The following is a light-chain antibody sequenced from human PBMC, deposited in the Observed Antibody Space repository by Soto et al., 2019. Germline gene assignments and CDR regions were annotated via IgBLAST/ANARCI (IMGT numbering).Light chain of an antibody. J-gene: IGKJ1*01. Sequence: DIQMTQSPSTLSASVGDRVTITWRASQSISSWFAWYQQKPGKAPKLLIYDASSLESGVPSRFSGSGSGTEFTLTISSLQPDDFATYYCQQYNSYSWTFGQGTKVDI. CDR1: QSISSW. CDR3: QQYNSYSWT. V-gene: IGKV1-5*01. CDR2: DAS.